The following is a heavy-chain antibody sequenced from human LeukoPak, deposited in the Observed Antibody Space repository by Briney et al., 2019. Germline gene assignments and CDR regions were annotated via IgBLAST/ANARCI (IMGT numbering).Heavy chain of an antibody. CDR1: GFTFSSYW. J-gene: IGHJ6*03. D-gene: IGHD5-12*01. V-gene: IGHV3-7*01. CDR2: IKQDGSEK. CDR3: ARVEATFGYSGYEVDYYYYMDV. Sequence: PGGSLRLSCAASGFTFSSYWMSWVRQAPRKGLEWVANIKQDGSEKYYVDSVKGRFTISRDNAKNSLYLQMNSLRAEDTAVYYCARVEATFGYSGYEVDYYYYMDVWGKGTTVTVSS.